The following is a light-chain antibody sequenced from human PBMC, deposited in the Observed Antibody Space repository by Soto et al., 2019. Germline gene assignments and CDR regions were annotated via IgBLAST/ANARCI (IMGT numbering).Light chain of an antibody. Sequence: DIQMTQSPSTLSASVGDRVTITCRASQSISSWLAWYQQKPGKAPKLLIYDASSLESGVPSRFSGSGSGTEFTLTISSLQPDDFATYYCQQNNSYWTFGQGTRWIS. CDR2: DAS. CDR3: QQNNSYWT. J-gene: IGKJ1*01. CDR1: QSISSW. V-gene: IGKV1-5*01.